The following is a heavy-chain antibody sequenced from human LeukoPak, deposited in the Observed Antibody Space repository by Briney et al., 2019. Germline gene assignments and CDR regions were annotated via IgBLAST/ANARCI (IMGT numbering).Heavy chain of an antibody. CDR2: INHSGST. Sequence: SETLSLTCAVYGGSFSGYYWSWIRQPPGKGLEWIGEINHSGSTNYSPSLKSRVTISVDTSKNQFSLKLSSVTAADTAVYYCARTGLAAAGWFDPWGQGTLVTVSS. V-gene: IGHV4-34*01. CDR1: GGSFSGYY. CDR3: ARTGLAAAGWFDP. J-gene: IGHJ5*02. D-gene: IGHD6-13*01.